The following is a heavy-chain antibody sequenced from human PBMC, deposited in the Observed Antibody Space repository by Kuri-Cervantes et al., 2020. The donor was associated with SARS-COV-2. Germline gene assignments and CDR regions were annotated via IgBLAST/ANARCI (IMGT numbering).Heavy chain of an antibody. J-gene: IGHJ6*03. CDR3: ARVAGEGPIYYYYMDV. V-gene: IGHV3-30-3*01. CDR2: ISYDGSNK. Sequence: GESLKISCTASGFTFSSYAMHWVRQAPGKGLEWVAVISYDGSNKYYADSMKGRFTISKESGENSLYLHMNSLRGDDTAVYYCARVAGEGPIYYYYMDVWGKGTTVTVSS. CDR1: GFTFSSYA. D-gene: IGHD3-10*01.